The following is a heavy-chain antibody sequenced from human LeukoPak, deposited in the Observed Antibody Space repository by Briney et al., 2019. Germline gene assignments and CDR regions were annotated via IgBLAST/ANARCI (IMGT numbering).Heavy chain of an antibody. D-gene: IGHD3-10*01. V-gene: IGHV3-23*01. CDR1: GITLSNYG. CDR3: AKRGVVVRVILVGFHKEANYFDS. J-gene: IGHJ4*02. CDR2: ISGGGGGT. Sequence: PGGSLRLSCAVSGITLSNYGMSWVRQAPGKGLEWVAGISGGGGGTNYADSAKGRFTVSRDNPKNTLYLQMHSLRAEDTAVYFCAKRGVVVRVILVGFHKEANYFDSWGQGALVTVSS.